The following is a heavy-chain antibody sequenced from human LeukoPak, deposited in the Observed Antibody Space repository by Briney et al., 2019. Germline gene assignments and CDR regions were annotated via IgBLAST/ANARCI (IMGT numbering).Heavy chain of an antibody. CDR2: IYYSGST. CDR3: ARHRDFWCGPNHGWFDP. J-gene: IGHJ5*02. CDR1: GGSISSSSYY. Sequence: SETLSLTCTVSGGSISSSSYYWGWIRQPPGKGLEWIGSIYYSGSTYYNPSLKSRVTISVDTSKNQFSLKLSSETAADTAVYYCARHRDFWCGPNHGWFDPWGQGTLVTVSS. D-gene: IGHD3-3*01. V-gene: IGHV4-39*01.